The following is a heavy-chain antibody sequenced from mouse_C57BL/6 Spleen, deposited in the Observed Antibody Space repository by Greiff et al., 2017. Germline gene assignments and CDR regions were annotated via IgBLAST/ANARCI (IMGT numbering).Heavy chain of an antibody. CDR1: GYTFTSYW. CDR2: IDPSDSYT. CDR3: ARRHGYYWYFDV. J-gene: IGHJ1*03. Sequence: VHLVESGAELVMPGASVKLSCKASGYTFTSYWMHWVKQRPGQGLEWIGEIDPSDSYTNYNQKFKGKSTLTVDKSSSTAYMQLSSLTSEDSAVYYCARRHGYYWYFDVWGTGTTVTVSS. V-gene: IGHV1-69*01. D-gene: IGHD2-2*01.